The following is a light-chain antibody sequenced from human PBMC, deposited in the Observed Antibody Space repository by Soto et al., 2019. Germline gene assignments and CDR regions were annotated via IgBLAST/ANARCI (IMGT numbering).Light chain of an antibody. CDR1: SSNIGNKY. J-gene: IGLJ2*01. V-gene: IGLV1-51*02. Sequence: QSVLTQPPSVSAALGQKVTISCSGTSSNIGNKYVSWYQQLPGTAPKLLIYENNKRPSGIPDRFSGSKSGTSATLDITGLQTGDEADYYCGTWDSSLSGGVFGGGTKVTV. CDR2: ENN. CDR3: GTWDSSLSGGV.